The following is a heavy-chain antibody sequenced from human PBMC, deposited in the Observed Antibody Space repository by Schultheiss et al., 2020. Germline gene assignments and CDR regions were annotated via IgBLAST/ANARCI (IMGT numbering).Heavy chain of an antibody. CDR2: IYYSGST. CDR3: ARHFRYYDSSGYPDY. V-gene: IGHV4-31*03. D-gene: IGHD3-22*01. Sequence: SQTLSLTCTVSGGSISSGGYYWSWIRQHPGKGLEWIGYIYYSGSTYYNPSLKSRVTISVDTSKNQFSLKLSSVTAADTAVYYCARHFRYYDSSGYPDYWGQGTLVTVSS. J-gene: IGHJ4*02. CDR1: GGSISSGGYY.